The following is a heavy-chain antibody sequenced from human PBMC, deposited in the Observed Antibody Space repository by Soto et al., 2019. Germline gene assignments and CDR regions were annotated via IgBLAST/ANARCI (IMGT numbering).Heavy chain of an antibody. CDR3: ARGMTTVTTFEY. V-gene: IGHV4-30-2*01. Sequence: SETLSLTCAVSGGSISSGGYSCNWIRQPPGKGLEWIGYIYHSGSTYYNPSLKSRVTISVDRSKNQFSLKLSSVTAADTAVYYCARGMTTVTTFEYWGQGTLVTVSS. D-gene: IGHD4-17*01. CDR1: GGSISSGGYS. CDR2: IYHSGST. J-gene: IGHJ4*02.